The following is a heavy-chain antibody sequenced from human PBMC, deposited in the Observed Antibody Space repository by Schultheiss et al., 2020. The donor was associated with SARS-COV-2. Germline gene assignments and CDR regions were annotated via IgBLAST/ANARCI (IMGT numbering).Heavy chain of an antibody. D-gene: IGHD6-13*01. CDR2: ISSSSSYI. J-gene: IGHJ4*02. Sequence: GGALRLSCAASGFTFSSYAMHWVRQAPGKGLEWVSSISSSSSYIYYADSVKGRFTISRDNSKNTLYLQMNSLKTEDTAVYYCTTDAYSSPRDYWGQGTLVTVSS. V-gene: IGHV3-21*03. CDR1: GFTFSSYA. CDR3: TTDAYSSPRDY.